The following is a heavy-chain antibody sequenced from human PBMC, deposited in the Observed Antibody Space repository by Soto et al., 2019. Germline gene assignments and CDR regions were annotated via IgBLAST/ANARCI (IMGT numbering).Heavy chain of an antibody. Sequence: VQLVQSGAEVKKPGASVKVSCKASGYTFTSYGINWVRQAPGQGLEWMGWINTYDGNTNHAQKFQGRVTMTTDTSTSTSYMELRSLSSDDTAVYYCAASQQFDYWGQGTLVTVSS. J-gene: IGHJ4*02. CDR2: INTYDGNT. V-gene: IGHV1-18*01. CDR3: AASQQFDY. D-gene: IGHD6-13*01. CDR1: GYTFTSYG.